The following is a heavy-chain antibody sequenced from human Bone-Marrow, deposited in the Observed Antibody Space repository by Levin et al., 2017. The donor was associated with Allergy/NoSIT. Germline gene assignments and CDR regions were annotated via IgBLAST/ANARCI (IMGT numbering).Heavy chain of an antibody. J-gene: IGHJ4*02. D-gene: IGHD3-3*02. V-gene: IGHV3-49*03. CDR1: GFTFGDYA. CDR3: TRDHFRPGDYFDY. Sequence: QTLSLTCAASGFTFGDYAMNWFRQAPGKELEWVGFIRSKAYGGTSEYAASVKGRFSISRDDSKSIAYLQMNSLKTEDTAVCYCTRDHFRPGDYFDYWGQGTLVTVSS. CDR2: IRSKAYGGTS.